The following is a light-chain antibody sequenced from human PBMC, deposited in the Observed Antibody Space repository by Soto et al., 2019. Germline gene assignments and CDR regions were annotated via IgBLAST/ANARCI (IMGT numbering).Light chain of an antibody. Sequence: IQMTQSPSTLSGSVVERVTITCRASQGIRNDLGWYQQKPGKAPKLLIYAASSLQSGVPSRFSGSGSGTDFTLTISSLQPEDFATYYCLQDYNYPRTFGQGTKVDI. V-gene: IGKV1-6*01. CDR3: LQDYNYPRT. J-gene: IGKJ1*01. CDR2: AAS. CDR1: QGIRND.